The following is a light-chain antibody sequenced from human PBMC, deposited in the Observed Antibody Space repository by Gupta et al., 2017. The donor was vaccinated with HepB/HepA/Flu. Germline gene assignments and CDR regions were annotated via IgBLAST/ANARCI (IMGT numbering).Light chain of an antibody. J-gene: IGKJ1*01. CDR2: GTS. Sequence: PDTLSFSPGVRASLSCRASESVSRNYLAWYQQKPGQSPRLLIYGTSGRATGVPDRFSGSGSGTDFTLTISRLEPEDFAVYYCQQNDTASTTFGQGTRVEIK. CDR3: QQNDTASTT. V-gene: IGKV3-20*01. CDR1: ESVSRNY.